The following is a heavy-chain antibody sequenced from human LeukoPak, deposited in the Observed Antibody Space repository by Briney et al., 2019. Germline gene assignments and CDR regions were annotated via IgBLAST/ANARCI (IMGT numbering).Heavy chain of an antibody. D-gene: IGHD4-4*01. CDR2: ISYDGTQK. CDR3: ARDPSLRVTLDY. V-gene: IGHV3-33*01. J-gene: IGHJ4*02. CDR1: GFTLTHYG. Sequence: PGGSLRLSCAASGFTLTHYGMHWVRQAPGKGLEWVALISYDGTQKSYADSVKGRVTISRDNARNIVYLQMNSLRVEDTAIYYCARDPSLRVTLDYWGQGTLVIVSS.